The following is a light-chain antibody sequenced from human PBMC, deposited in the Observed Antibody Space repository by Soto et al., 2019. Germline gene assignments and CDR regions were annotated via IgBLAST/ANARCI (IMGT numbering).Light chain of an antibody. CDR3: QQYGSSRT. J-gene: IGKJ2*01. CDR1: QSVSSSY. V-gene: IGKV3-20*01. CDR2: GAS. Sequence: EIVLTQSPGTLSLSPGERATLSCRASQSVSSSYLAWYQQKPGQAPRLLIYGASSRATGIPDRFSGSGFGTDFTLTISRLEPEDFAVYYCQQYGSSRTFGQGTKLEIK.